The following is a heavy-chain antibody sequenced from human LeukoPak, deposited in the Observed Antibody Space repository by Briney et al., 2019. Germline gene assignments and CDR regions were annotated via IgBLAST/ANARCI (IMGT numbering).Heavy chain of an antibody. CDR3: ARDRLQLQS. Sequence: SETLSLTCTVSGGSIIPYYWNWIRQPPGKGLEWVGYIYYTGNTNYNPSLKSRVTISVDTSKNQFSLKLSSVTAADTAVYYCARDRLQLQSWGQGTLVTVSS. V-gene: IGHV4-59*01. CDR2: IYYTGNT. J-gene: IGHJ5*02. CDR1: GGSIIPYY. D-gene: IGHD1-1*01.